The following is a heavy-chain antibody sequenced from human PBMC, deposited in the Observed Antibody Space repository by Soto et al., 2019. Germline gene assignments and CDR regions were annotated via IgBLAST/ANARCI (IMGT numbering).Heavy chain of an antibody. J-gene: IGHJ4*02. V-gene: IGHV1-46*03. CDR2: INPSGGST. D-gene: IGHD5-18*01. Sequence: QVQLVQSGAEVKKPGASVKVSCKASGYTFTSYYMHWVRQAPGQGLEWMGIINPSGGSTSYAQKSEGRVTMPRDTSTSTVYMELSSLRSEDTAVYYCVSTSDPAMVTDYWGQGTLVTVSS. CDR3: VSTSDPAMVTDY. CDR1: GYTFTSYY.